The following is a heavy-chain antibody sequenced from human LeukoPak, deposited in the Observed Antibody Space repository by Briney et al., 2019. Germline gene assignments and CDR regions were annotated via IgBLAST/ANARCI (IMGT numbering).Heavy chain of an antibody. V-gene: IGHV3-23*01. D-gene: IGHD1-26*01. CDR3: AKDRGYSGSFPVDY. J-gene: IGHJ4*02. Sequence: GGSLRLSCAASGFTFSGFTFRSNAMTWVRQAPGKGLEWVSGISVTGGSTYYADSVRGRFTVSRDNSKNTLFLQMNSLRAEDTAVYYCAKDRGYSGSFPVDYWGQGTLVTVSS. CDR1: GFTFSGFTFRSNA. CDR2: ISVTGGST.